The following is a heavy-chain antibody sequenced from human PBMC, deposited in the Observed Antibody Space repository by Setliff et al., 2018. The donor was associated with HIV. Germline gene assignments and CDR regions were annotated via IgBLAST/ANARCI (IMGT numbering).Heavy chain of an antibody. Sequence: PGGSLRLSCAASGFTLSSSWMHWVCQAPEKGLEWVADIKCDGSEKYYVDSVKGRFTISRDNARDSLYLQMSSLKAEDTAVYYCARGWWDLLRGAYDVWGQGTMVTVSS. CDR3: ARGWWDLLRGAYDV. CDR2: IKCDGSEK. V-gene: IGHV3-7*01. J-gene: IGHJ3*01. CDR1: GFTLSSSW. D-gene: IGHD1-26*01.